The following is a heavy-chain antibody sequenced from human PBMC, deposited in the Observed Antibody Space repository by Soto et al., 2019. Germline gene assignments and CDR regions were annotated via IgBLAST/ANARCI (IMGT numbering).Heavy chain of an antibody. CDR2: IYSGGRT. Sequence: PGGSLRLSCVGSGFTIHSNYVNWVRQAPGKGLEWLSVIYSGGRTNYADSVKGRFTISRDNSKDTVYLQMNSLRPEDTAVYYCANGDYYDSHFDHWGQGTLVTVSS. D-gene: IGHD3-22*01. J-gene: IGHJ4*02. V-gene: IGHV3-53*01. CDR3: ANGDYYDSHFDH. CDR1: GFTIHSNY.